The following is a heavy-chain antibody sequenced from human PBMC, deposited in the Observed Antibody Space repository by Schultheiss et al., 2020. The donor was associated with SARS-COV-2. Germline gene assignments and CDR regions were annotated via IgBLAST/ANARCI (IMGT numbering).Heavy chain of an antibody. V-gene: IGHV4-59*01. D-gene: IGHD4-11*01. CDR2: ISYTGSP. CDR3: ARRRQDTNAYSYFDS. CDR1: SGSLIPYY. J-gene: IGHJ4*02. Sequence: SETLSLTCTVSSGSLIPYYWTWIRQPPGKGLEWIGYISYTGSPSYNPSLKSRVTFSLDTSKKQFSLRLGSVTAADTAVYYCARRRQDTNAYSYFDSWGQGTLVTVSS.